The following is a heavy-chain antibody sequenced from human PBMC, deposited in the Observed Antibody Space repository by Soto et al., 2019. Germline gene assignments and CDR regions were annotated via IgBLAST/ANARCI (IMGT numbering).Heavy chain of an antibody. D-gene: IGHD2-2*01. CDR3: ARILDCSSTSCGTYFDY. Sequence: PGGSLRLSCAASGFTFSSYGMHWVRQAPGKGLEWVAVISYDGSNKYYADSVKGRFTISRDNSKNTLYLQRNSLRAEDTAVYYCARILDCSSTSCGTYFDYWGQGTLVTVSS. J-gene: IGHJ4*02. V-gene: IGHV3-30*03. CDR1: GFTFSSYG. CDR2: ISYDGSNK.